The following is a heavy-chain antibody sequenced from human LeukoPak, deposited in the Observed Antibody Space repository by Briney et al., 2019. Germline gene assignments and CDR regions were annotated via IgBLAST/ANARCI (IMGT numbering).Heavy chain of an antibody. Sequence: PSETLSLTCTVSGGSINSNYWSWIRQPAGKGLEWIGRIYTSGSTNYNPSLKSRVTMSVDTSKNQFSLKLSSVTAADTAVYYCARLERGGYYSHRIRYWGQGTLVTVSS. D-gene: IGHD3-22*01. CDR1: GGSINSNY. J-gene: IGHJ4*02. CDR2: IYTSGST. CDR3: ARLERGGYYSHRIRY. V-gene: IGHV4-4*07.